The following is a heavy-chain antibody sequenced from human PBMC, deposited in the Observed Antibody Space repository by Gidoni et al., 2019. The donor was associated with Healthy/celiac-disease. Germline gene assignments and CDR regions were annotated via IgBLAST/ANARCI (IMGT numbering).Heavy chain of an antibody. Sequence: EVQLVESGGGLVKPGGSLRLSCAASGFTFSSYSMNWVRQAPGKGLEWVSSISSSSSYIYYADSVKGRFTISRDNAKNSLYLQMNSLRAEDTAVYYCARDNRRVVGATTLDNLGYYFDYWGQGTLVTVSS. V-gene: IGHV3-21*01. D-gene: IGHD1-26*01. J-gene: IGHJ4*02. CDR3: ARDNRRVVGATTLDNLGYYFDY. CDR2: ISSSSSYI. CDR1: GFTFSSYS.